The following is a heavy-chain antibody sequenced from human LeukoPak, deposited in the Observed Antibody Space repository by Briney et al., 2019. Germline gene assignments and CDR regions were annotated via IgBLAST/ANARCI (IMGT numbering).Heavy chain of an antibody. J-gene: IGHJ4*02. CDR2: IWYDGSNK. CDR3: ARDRSSLRSGFDY. D-gene: IGHD2-15*01. Sequence: GGSLRLSCAASGFTFSSYGMHWVRQAPGKGLEWVAVIWYDGSNKYYADSVKGRFTISRDNSKNTLYLQMNSLRAEDTAVYYCARDRSSLRSGFDYWGQGTLVTVSS. CDR1: GFTFSSYG. V-gene: IGHV3-33*01.